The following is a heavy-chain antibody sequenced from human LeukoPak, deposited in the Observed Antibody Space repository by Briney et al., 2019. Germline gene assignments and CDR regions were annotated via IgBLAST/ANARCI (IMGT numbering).Heavy chain of an antibody. Sequence: GGSLRLSCAASGFTFSSYGLNWVRQAPGKGLEWISYISSGSTTIYYADSVKGRFTISRDNAKNSLYLQVNSLRAEDTAVYYCARGRYCSSTGCYDAFDYWGQGTLVTVSS. CDR3: ARGRYCSSTGCYDAFDY. CDR1: GFTFSSYG. CDR2: ISSGSTTI. V-gene: IGHV3-48*01. J-gene: IGHJ4*02. D-gene: IGHD2-2*01.